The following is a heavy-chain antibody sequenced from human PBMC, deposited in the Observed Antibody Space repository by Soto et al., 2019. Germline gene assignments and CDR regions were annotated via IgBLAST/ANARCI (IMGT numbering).Heavy chain of an antibody. CDR1: GFTFSYFS. D-gene: IGHD2-2*02. CDR3: ARASCSSTACYIPDYLDY. V-gene: IGHV3-21*01. CDR2: ITRYSDYV. Sequence: GGSLRLSCTASGFTFSYFSLVWVRQGPQKGLEWVASITRYSDYVYYAESVEGRFTISRDNAKNTLFLHMDDLRAEDTAMYFCARASCSSTACYIPDYLDYWGQGTMVTVSS. J-gene: IGHJ4*02.